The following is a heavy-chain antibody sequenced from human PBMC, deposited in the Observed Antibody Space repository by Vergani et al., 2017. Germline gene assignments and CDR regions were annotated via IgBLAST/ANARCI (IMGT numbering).Heavy chain of an antibody. V-gene: IGHV3-73*02. CDR1: GFTFSGSA. J-gene: IGHJ6*03. CDR2: IRSKANSYAT. CDR3: TRLSSYYYYYMDV. Sequence: EVQLVESGGGLVQPGGSLKLSCAASGFTFSGSAMHWVRQASWKGLEWVGRIRSKANSYATAYAASVKGRFTISRDDSKNTAYLQMNSLKTEDTAVYYWTRLSSYYYYYMDVWGKGTTVTVSS.